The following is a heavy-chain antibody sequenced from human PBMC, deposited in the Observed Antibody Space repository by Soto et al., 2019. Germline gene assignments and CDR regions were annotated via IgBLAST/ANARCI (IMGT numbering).Heavy chain of an antibody. CDR3: AREGVYNRNVGYYYYYGMDV. D-gene: IGHD1-1*01. V-gene: IGHV1-18*01. CDR1: GYTFTSYG. J-gene: IGHJ6*02. Sequence: QVQLVQSGAEVKKPGASVKVSCKASGYTFTSYGISWVRQAPGQGLEWMGWISAYNGNTNYAQKLQGRVTMTTDTSTSTAYMELRSLRSDDTAVYYCAREGVYNRNVGYYYYYGMDVWGQGTTVTVSS. CDR2: ISAYNGNT.